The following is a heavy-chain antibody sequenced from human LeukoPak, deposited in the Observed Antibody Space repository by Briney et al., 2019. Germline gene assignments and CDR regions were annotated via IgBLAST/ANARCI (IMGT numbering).Heavy chain of an antibody. V-gene: IGHV4-34*01. Sequence: SETLPLTCAVYGGSFSGYYWSWIRQPPGKGLEWIGEINHSGSTNYNPSLKSRVTISVDTSKNQFSLKLSSVTAADTAVYYCARESPDSSVNYFDYWGQGTLVTVSS. CDR1: GGSFSGYY. J-gene: IGHJ4*02. CDR3: ARESPDSSVNYFDY. D-gene: IGHD3-22*01. CDR2: INHSGST.